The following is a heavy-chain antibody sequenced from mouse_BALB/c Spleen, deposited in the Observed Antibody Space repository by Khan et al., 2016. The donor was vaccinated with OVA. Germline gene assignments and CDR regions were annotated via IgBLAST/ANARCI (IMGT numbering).Heavy chain of an antibody. J-gene: IGHJ2*01. V-gene: IGHV1-7*01. CDR2: INPTSGYT. Sequence: VQLQESGAELAKPGASVKMSCKASGYTFTTYWMHWVKQRPGQGLEWIGYINPTSGYTDYNDKFKDRATLSADKSSSTAYMQQNSLTSEDSAVYYCTRDRIDYWGQGTTLTVSS. CDR3: TRDRIDY. CDR1: GYTFTTYW.